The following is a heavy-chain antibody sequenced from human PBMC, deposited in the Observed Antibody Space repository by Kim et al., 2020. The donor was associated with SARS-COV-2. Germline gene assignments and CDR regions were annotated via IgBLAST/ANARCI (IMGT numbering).Heavy chain of an antibody. CDR3: TRIGVVPGTYYYGSGSYADAFDI. Sequence: GGSLRLSCTASGFTFGDYAMSWVRQAPGKGLEWVGFIRSKAYGGTTEYAASVKGRFTISRDDSKSIAYLQMNSLKTEDTAVYYCTRIGVVPGTYYYGSGSYADAFDIWGQGTMVTVSS. D-gene: IGHD3-10*01. CDR1: GFTFGDYA. CDR2: IRSKAYGGTT. V-gene: IGHV3-49*04. J-gene: IGHJ3*02.